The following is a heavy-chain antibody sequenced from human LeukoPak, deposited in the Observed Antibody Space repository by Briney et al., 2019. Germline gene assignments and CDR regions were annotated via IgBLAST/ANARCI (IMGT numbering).Heavy chain of an antibody. CDR3: ARLHADTSLTPYYYYIYV. D-gene: IGHD5-18*01. J-gene: IGHJ6*03. CDR2: INDSGSA. Sequence: SETLSLTCAVYGGSFSGYYWSWIRQPPGRGLEWIGEINDSGSANCNPSLESRVSISVDTSKNQFSLKLSSVTAADTAVYYCARLHADTSLTPYYYYIYVWGKGTTVTVSS. CDR1: GGSFSGYY. V-gene: IGHV4-34*01.